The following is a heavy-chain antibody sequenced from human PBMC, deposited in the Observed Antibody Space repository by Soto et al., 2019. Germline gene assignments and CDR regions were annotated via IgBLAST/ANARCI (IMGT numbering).Heavy chain of an antibody. CDR1: GFTFSSYA. Sequence: GGSLRLSCAASGFTFSSYAMHWVRQAPGKGLEWVAVISYDGSNKYYADSVEGRFTISRDNSKNTLYLQMNSLRAEDTAVYYCAREYCSSTSCSFQHWGQGTLVTVSS. D-gene: IGHD2-2*01. V-gene: IGHV3-30-3*01. CDR2: ISYDGSNK. J-gene: IGHJ1*01. CDR3: AREYCSSTSCSFQH.